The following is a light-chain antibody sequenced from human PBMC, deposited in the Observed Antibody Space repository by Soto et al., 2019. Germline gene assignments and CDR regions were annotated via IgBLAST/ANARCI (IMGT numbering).Light chain of an antibody. CDR2: DAS. CDR3: QQYNSYSRT. J-gene: IGKJ1*01. Sequence: DIQMTQSPSNLSASVGDRVTITCRASQSISSWLAWYQQKPGKAPKLLIYDASSLESGVPSRFSGSGSGTEFTLTISSLQPDDFATYCCQQYNSYSRTFGQGTKV. CDR1: QSISSW. V-gene: IGKV1-5*01.